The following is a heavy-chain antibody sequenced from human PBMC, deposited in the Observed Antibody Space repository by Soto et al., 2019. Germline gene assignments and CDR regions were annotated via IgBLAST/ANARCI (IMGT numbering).Heavy chain of an antibody. D-gene: IGHD6-25*01. CDR1: GFAFNNAW. CDR3: AALGKGASAAY. CDR2: IKSETDGGAT. V-gene: IGHV3-15*01. Sequence: EVQLVESGGRLIKPGGSLRLSCATSGFAFNNAWMNWVRQAPGKGLEWVGLIKSETDGGATDYAAPVKGRFSISTDDSKNTMYLQMNSLRIEDTAVYCCAALGKGASAAYWGQGSLVTVSS. J-gene: IGHJ4*02.